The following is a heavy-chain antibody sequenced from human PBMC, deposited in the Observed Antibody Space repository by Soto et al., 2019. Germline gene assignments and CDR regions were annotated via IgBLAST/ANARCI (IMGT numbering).Heavy chain of an antibody. CDR2: ISAYNGNT. V-gene: IGHV1-18*01. D-gene: IGHD1-26*01. Sequence: ASVKVSCKASGYTFTSYGISWVRQAPGQGLEWMGWISAYNGNTNYAQKLQGRVTMTTDTSTSTAYMELRSLRSDDTAVYYCARDGAGSRPAPRNWFDPWGQGTLVTVSS. J-gene: IGHJ5*02. CDR1: GYTFTSYG. CDR3: ARDGAGSRPAPRNWFDP.